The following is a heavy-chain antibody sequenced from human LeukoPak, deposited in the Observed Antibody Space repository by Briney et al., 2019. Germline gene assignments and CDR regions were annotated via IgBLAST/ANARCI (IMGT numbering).Heavy chain of an antibody. CDR1: GYTFTSYA. CDR3: ARDLGYDSSGYYYKSFDY. Sequence: ASVKVSCKASGYTFTSYAMHWVRQAPGQRLEWMGWINAGNGNTKYSQKFQGRVTITADKSTSTAYMELSSLRSEDTAVYYCARDLGYDSSGYYYKSFDYWGQGTLVTVSS. CDR2: INAGNGNT. D-gene: IGHD3-22*01. V-gene: IGHV1-3*01. J-gene: IGHJ4*02.